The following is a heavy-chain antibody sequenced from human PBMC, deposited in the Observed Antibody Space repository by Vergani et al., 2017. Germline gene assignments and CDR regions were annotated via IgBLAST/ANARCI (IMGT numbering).Heavy chain of an antibody. CDR1: RYPFSRYG. V-gene: IGHV1-18*01. Sequence: QAQLVQSGAEVKKPGASLRVSCKASRYPFSRYGISWVRQAPGQGLEWMGWISAYSGETRYARSLQGRVTMTTDASTNTAYMSLRSLRSDDTAIYYCSRGGVYTTRKDFKFYGLGVWGEGTKVTVTS. D-gene: IGHD3-16*01. J-gene: IGHJ6*04. CDR3: SRGGVYTTRKDFKFYGLGV. CDR2: ISAYSGET.